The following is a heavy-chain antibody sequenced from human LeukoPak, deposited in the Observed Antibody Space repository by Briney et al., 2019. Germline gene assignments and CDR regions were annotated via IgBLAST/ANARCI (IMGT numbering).Heavy chain of an antibody. CDR1: GYTFTSYG. D-gene: IGHD3-9*01. V-gene: IGHV1-18*01. CDR2: ISAYNGNT. J-gene: IGHJ4*02. CDR3: ARDQTYYDNLTGYFSPGYFDY. Sequence: ASVKVSCKASGYTFTSYGISWVRQAPGQGLEWMGWISAYNGNTNYAQKLQGRVTMTTDTSTSTAYMELRSLRSDDTAVYYCARDQTYYDNLTGYFSPGYFDYWGQGTLVTVSS.